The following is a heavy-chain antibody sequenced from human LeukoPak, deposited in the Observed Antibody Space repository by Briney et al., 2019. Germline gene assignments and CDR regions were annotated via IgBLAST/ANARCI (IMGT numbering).Heavy chain of an antibody. CDR1: GFTFSSYA. V-gene: IGHV3-23*01. CDR2: ISDGGGTT. CDR3: AKDRGYSVNWYNGDS. D-gene: IGHD1/OR15-1a*01. Sequence: PGGSPRLSCAGSGFTFSSYAMSWVRQAPGKGLEWVSSISDGGGTTYYADTVKGRFTMSRDNSKNTLYLQMNSLRAEDTAVYYCAKDRGYSVNWYNGDSWGQGTLVTVSS. J-gene: IGHJ4*02.